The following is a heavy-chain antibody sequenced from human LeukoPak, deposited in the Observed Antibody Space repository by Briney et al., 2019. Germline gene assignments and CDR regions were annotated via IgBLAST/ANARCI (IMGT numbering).Heavy chain of an antibody. CDR3: ARHAGIAARLRYFDC. Sequence: SETLSLTCTVSGGSISSYYWSWIRQPPGKGLEWIGYIYTSGSTNYNPSLKSRVTISVDTSKNQFSLKLSSVTAADTAVYYCARHAGIAARLRYFDCWGQGTLVTVSS. CDR1: GGSISSYY. CDR2: IYTSGST. V-gene: IGHV4-4*09. J-gene: IGHJ4*02. D-gene: IGHD6-6*01.